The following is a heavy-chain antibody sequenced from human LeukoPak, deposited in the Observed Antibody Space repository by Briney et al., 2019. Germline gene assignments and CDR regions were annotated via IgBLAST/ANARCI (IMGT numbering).Heavy chain of an antibody. V-gene: IGHV1-2*02. Sequence: ASVKVSCKASGYTFSGYFMHWVRQAPGQGLEWMGWVSPNSGGTNYAQNFQGRVTMTRDTSISSAYMELSRLRSDDTAVYYCASAVSYYYYYAMDVWGQGTTVTVSS. J-gene: IGHJ6*02. CDR3: ASAVSYYYYYAMDV. CDR1: GYTFSGYF. D-gene: IGHD6-19*01. CDR2: VSPNSGGT.